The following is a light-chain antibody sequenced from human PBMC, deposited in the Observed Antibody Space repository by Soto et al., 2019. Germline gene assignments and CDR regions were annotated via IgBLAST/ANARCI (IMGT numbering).Light chain of an antibody. J-gene: IGLJ3*02. Sequence: QAVVTQPPSVSGAPGQRVTISCTGSSSNIGAGYDVHWYQQLPGTAPKLLIYGNSNRPSGVPDRFSGSKSGTSASLAITGLQAEDEADYYCQSYDSSLSGSGSWMFGGETKLTVL. CDR3: QSYDSSLSGSGSWM. V-gene: IGLV1-40*01. CDR2: GNS. CDR1: SSNIGAGYD.